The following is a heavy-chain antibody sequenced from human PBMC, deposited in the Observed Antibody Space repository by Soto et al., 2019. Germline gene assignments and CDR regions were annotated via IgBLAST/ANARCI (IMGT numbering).Heavy chain of an antibody. V-gene: IGHV3-23*01. CDR1: GFTFSSYA. D-gene: IGHD6-13*01. CDR2: ISGSGGST. J-gene: IGHJ6*02. Sequence: PGGSLRLSCAASGFTFSSYAMSWVRQAPGKGLEWVSAISGSGGSTYYADSVKGRFTISRDNSKNMLYLQMNSLRAEDTAVYYCARIHEQQLVFYYYYGMDVWGQGTTVTVSS. CDR3: ARIHEQQLVFYYYYGMDV.